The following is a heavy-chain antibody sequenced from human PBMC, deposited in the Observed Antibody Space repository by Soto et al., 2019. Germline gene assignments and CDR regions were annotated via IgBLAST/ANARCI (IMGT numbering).Heavy chain of an antibody. CDR2: INHSGST. D-gene: IGHD1-26*01. CDR1: GGSFSGYY. CDR3: ARVGRKWELLRSYFDY. J-gene: IGHJ4*02. V-gene: IGHV4-34*01. Sequence: SETLSLTCAVYGGSFSGYYWSWIRQPPWEGLEWIGEINHSGSTNYSPSLKSRVTISVDTSKNQFSLKLSSVTAADTAVYYCARVGRKWELLRSYFDYWGQGTPVTVSS.